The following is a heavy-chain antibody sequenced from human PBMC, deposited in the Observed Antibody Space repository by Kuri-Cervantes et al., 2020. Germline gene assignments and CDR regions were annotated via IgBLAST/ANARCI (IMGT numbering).Heavy chain of an antibody. CDR2: IWYDGSNK. CDR3: SRVLEVVPAAILDPDAFDI. D-gene: IGHD2-2*02. V-gene: IGHV3-33*01. J-gene: IGHJ3*02. CDR1: GFTFSSYG. Sequence: GGSLRLSCAASGFTFSSYGMHWVRQAPGKGLEWVAVIWYDGSNKYYADSVKGRFTISRDNSKNTLYLQMNSLRAEDTAVYYRSRVLEVVPAAILDPDAFDIWGQGTMVTVSS.